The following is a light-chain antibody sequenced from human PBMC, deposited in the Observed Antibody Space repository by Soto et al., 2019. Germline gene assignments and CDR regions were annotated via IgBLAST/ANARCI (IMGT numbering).Light chain of an antibody. J-gene: IGLJ1*01. CDR2: GNN. CDR1: SSNIGAGHD. Sequence: QSVLTQPPSVSGAPGQRVTISCTGTSSNIGAGHDVNWYQQIPGTAPKLLTHGNNSRPSGVPDRFSVSKSGTSASLAITGLQAEDETDYYCQSFDSSLSIYIFGTGTKLT. V-gene: IGLV1-40*01. CDR3: QSFDSSLSIYI.